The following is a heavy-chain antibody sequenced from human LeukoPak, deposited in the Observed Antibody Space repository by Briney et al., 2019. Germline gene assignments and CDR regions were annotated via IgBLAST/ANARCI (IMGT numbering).Heavy chain of an antibody. CDR1: GFTFSSHG. Sequence: PGGSLRLSCAASGFTFSSHGMHWVRQAPGKGLEWVAFIRDDGSSKFYADSVKGRFTISRDNSKNTLYLQMNSLRAEDTAVYYCAKDLYGSGSYQIRLFDYWGQGTLVTVSS. CDR2: IRDDGSSK. CDR3: AKDLYGSGSYQIRLFDY. J-gene: IGHJ4*02. D-gene: IGHD3-10*01. V-gene: IGHV3-30*02.